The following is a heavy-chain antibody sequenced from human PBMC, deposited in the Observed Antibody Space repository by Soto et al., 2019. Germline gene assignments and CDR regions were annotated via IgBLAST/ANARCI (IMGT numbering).Heavy chain of an antibody. V-gene: IGHV4-39*01. CDR2: IYYNGNT. D-gene: IGHD2-15*01. Sequence: SETLSLTCTVSGGSSISSSCYWGWIRQPPGKGLEWIGNIYYNGNTYYNPSLKSGVTISVDTSKNQFSLKLSSVTAADTAVYYCARLRIYCSGGTCYYYFDYWGQGTLVTVSS. CDR3: ARLRIYCSGGTCYYYFDY. CDR1: GGSSISSSCY. J-gene: IGHJ4*02.